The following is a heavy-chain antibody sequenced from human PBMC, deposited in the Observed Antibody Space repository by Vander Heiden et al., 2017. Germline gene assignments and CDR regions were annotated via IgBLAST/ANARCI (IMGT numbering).Heavy chain of an antibody. D-gene: IGHD4-17*01. Sequence: QVQLVESGGGVVQPGRSLSLSCAASGLTFSSYGMHWVRQAPGKGLEWVAVRWYDGSNKYYEDAVKGRVTISRENSKNTRYLQMNSLRAEEMDVYYCARDLRTTGTRPPYYFDYWCQGTLVTVSS. CDR3: ARDLRTTGTRPPYYFDY. CDR2: RWYDGSNK. CDR1: GLTFSSYG. J-gene: IGHJ4*02. V-gene: IGHV3-33*01.